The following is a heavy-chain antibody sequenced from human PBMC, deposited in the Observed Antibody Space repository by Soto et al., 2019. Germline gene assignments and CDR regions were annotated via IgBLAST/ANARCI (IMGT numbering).Heavy chain of an antibody. CDR2: IYYSGST. CDR1: GGSISSSSYY. J-gene: IGHJ3*02. Sequence: SETLSLTCTVSGGSISSSSYYWGWIRQPPGKGLEWIGSIYYSGSTYYNPSLKSRVTISVDTSKNQFSLKLSSVTAADTAVYYCARRTRPVVVAAMNAFDIWGQGTMVTVSS. CDR3: ARRTRPVVVAAMNAFDI. V-gene: IGHV4-39*01. D-gene: IGHD2-15*01.